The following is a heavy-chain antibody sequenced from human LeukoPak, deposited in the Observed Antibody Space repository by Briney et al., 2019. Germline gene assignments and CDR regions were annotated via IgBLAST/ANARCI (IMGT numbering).Heavy chain of an antibody. V-gene: IGHV4-34*01. CDR2: INHSGST. CDR3: ATITIFGVVPVD. D-gene: IGHD3-3*01. J-gene: IGHJ4*02. CDR1: GGSFSGYY. Sequence: SETLSLTCAVYGGSFSGYYWSWIRQPPGKGLDWIGEINHSGSTNYNPSLKSRVTISVDTSKNQFSLKLSSVTAADTAVYYCATITIFGVVPVDWGQGTLVTVSS.